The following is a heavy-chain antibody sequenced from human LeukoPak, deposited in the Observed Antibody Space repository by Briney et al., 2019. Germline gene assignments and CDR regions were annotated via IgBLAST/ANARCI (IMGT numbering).Heavy chain of an antibody. Sequence: ASVKISCKASGYTFTSYDINWVRQATGQGLEWMGWMNPNSGNTGYAQKFQGRVTMTRNTSISTAYMELSSLRSGDTAVYYCARVQYSSSWYKKGTFDYWGQGTLVTVSS. D-gene: IGHD6-13*01. CDR3: ARVQYSSSWYKKGTFDY. CDR2: MNPNSGNT. V-gene: IGHV1-8*01. J-gene: IGHJ4*02. CDR1: GYTFTSYD.